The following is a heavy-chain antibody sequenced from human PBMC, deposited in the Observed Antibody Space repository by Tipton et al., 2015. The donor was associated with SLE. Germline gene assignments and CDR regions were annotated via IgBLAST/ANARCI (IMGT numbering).Heavy chain of an antibody. J-gene: IGHJ4*02. D-gene: IGHD6-13*01. Sequence: LSCTVSGGSISSYYWSWIRQPPGKGLEWIGYIYYSGSTNYNPSLKSRVTISVDTSKNQFSLKLSSVTAADTAVYYCARSSVYSSSWPDYWGQGTLVTVSS. V-gene: IGHV4-59*01. CDR1: GGSISSYY. CDR2: IYYSGST. CDR3: ARSSVYSSSWPDY.